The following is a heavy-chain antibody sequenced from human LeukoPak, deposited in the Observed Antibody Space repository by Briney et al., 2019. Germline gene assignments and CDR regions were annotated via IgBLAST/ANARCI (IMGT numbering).Heavy chain of an antibody. D-gene: IGHD3-10*01. V-gene: IGHV1-69*13. CDR3: ATVLLWFGESRPFDY. CDR1: GGTFSSYA. J-gene: IGHJ4*02. CDR2: IIPIFGTA. Sequence: SVKVSFKASGGTFSSYAISWVRQAPGQGLEWMGGIIPIFGTANYAQKFQGRVTITADESTSTAYMELSSLRSEDTAVYYCATVLLWFGESRPFDYWGQGTLVTVSS.